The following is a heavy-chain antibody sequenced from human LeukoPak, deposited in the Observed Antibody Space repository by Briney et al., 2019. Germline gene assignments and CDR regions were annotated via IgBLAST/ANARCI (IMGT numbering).Heavy chain of an antibody. CDR1: GGSISSSSYY. J-gene: IGHJ3*02. CDR2: IYYSGST. D-gene: IGHD5-24*01. V-gene: IGHV4-39*01. CDR3: ARQRDGYNPTGVAFDI. Sequence: PSETLPLTCTVSGGSISSSSYYWGWIRQPPGKGLEWIGSIYYSGSTYYNPSLKSRVTISVDTSKNQFSLKLSSVTAADTAVYYCARQRDGYNPTGVAFDIWGQGTMVTVSS.